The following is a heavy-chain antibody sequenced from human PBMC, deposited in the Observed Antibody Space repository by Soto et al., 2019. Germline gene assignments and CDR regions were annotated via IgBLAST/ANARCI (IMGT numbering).Heavy chain of an antibody. CDR3: ASYYYYYDMDV. V-gene: IGHV3-74*01. CDR2: IKSDGSST. Sequence: EVQLVESGGGLVQPGGSLRLSCAASGFAFSNNWMHWVRQAPGKGLEWVSRIKSDGSSTNYADSVKGRFTISRDNAKNTLYLQMSGLGADDTAIYYCASYYYYYDMDVWGKGTTVTVSS. J-gene: IGHJ6*03. CDR1: GFAFSNNW.